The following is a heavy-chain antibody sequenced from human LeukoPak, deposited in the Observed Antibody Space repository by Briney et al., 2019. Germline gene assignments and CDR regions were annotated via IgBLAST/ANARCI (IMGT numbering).Heavy chain of an antibody. J-gene: IGHJ5*02. D-gene: IGHD3-10*01. CDR2: ISAYDGNT. V-gene: IGHV1-18*01. CDR3: ARDRTGILWFGERGWFDP. Sequence: GSVKVSCKASGYTFTSYGISWVRQAPGQGLEWMGWISAYDGNTNYAQKLQGRVTMTTDTSTSTAYMELRSLRSDDTAVYYCARDRTGILWFGERGWFDPWGQGTLVTVSS. CDR1: GYTFTSYG.